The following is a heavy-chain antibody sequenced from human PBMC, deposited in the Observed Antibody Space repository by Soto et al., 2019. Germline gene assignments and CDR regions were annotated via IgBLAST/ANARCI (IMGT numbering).Heavy chain of an antibody. D-gene: IGHD3-22*01. CDR2: IRSSGSNI. CDR3: AVNYDSSGYFDY. Sequence: DPVKGLEWVSFIRSSGSNIYYADSVKGRFTISRDNSKNTLYLQMNSLRAEDTAVYYCAVNYDSSGYFDYWGQGTLVTVSS. V-gene: IGHV3-21*01. J-gene: IGHJ4*02.